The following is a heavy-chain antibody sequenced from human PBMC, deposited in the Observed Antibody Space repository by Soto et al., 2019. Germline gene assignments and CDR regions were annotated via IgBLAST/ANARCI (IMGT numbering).Heavy chain of an antibody. D-gene: IGHD2-15*01. J-gene: IGHJ3*02. V-gene: IGHV5-51*01. Sequence: GESLKISCKGSGYSFTSYWIGWVRQMPGKGLEWMGIIYPGDSDTRYSPSFQGQVTISADKSISTAYLQWSSLKASDTAMYYCARQYPGGWAYCSGGSCYSQAFDIWGQGTMVTVSS. CDR3: ARQYPGGWAYCSGGSCYSQAFDI. CDR1: GYSFTSYW. CDR2: IYPGDSDT.